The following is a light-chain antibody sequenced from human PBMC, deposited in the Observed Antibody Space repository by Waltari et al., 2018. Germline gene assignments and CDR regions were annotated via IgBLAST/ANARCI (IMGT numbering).Light chain of an antibody. Sequence: DIQMTQSPSSLSAPVEGRVPVTSRASQSIDTDLNWYQHKLGTAPKRLIFGASDLDCGVPGRFSGSGSGTDFTLTISSLLPDDFATYYCQQSYRPPYTFGRGTKLEIK. CDR2: GAS. CDR1: QSIDTD. V-gene: IGKV1-39*01. J-gene: IGKJ2*01. CDR3: QQSYRPPYT.